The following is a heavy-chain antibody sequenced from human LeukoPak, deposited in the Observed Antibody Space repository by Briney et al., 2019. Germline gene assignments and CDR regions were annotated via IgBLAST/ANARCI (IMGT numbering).Heavy chain of an antibody. J-gene: IGHJ4*02. D-gene: IGHD3-22*01. CDR3: ARGTDYYDSSGQFDY. V-gene: IGHV1-69*05. CDR2: IIPIFGTA. CDR1: GGTFSGYA. Sequence: SVKVSCKASGGTFSGYAISWVRQAPGQGLEWMGGIIPIFGTANYAQKFQGRVTITTDESTSTAYMELSSLRSEDTAVYYCARGTDYYDSSGQFDYWGQGTLVTVSS.